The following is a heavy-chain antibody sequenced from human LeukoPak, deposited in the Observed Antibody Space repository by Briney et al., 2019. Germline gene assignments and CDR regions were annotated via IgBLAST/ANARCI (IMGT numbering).Heavy chain of an antibody. CDR2: IYPSGSDT. Sequence: GGALQISCNGSGYSFTSYWIGWWRRMAGKGLEWMGIIYPSGSDTRYSPSFQGQVTISADKSITTAYLQWSSLKASDTATYYCLRQRYSYGYSGASDIWGQGTMVTVSS. CDR3: LRQRYSYGYSGASDI. V-gene: IGHV5-51*01. J-gene: IGHJ3*02. CDR1: GYSFTSYW. D-gene: IGHD5-18*01.